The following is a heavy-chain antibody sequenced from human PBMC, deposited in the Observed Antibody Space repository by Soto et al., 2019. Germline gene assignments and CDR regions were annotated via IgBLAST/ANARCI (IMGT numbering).Heavy chain of an antibody. CDR2: IYPRDSDT. J-gene: IGHJ3*02. V-gene: IGHV5-51*01. CDR3: ARKGVADAFEI. CDR1: GFSFISYW. Sequence: GESLKISCEGSGFSFISYWIGWVRQMPGKGLECMGIIYPRDSDTRYNPSFQGQVTISVDKSISTAYLQWSSLKTSDTAMYYCARKGVADAFEIWGQGTMVTVSS. D-gene: IGHD3-3*01.